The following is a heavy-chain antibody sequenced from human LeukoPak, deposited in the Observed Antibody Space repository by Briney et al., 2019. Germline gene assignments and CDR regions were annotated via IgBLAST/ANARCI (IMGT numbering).Heavy chain of an antibody. CDR1: GFTFSTYS. J-gene: IGHJ6*03. Sequence: GGSLRLSCVASGFTFSTYSLNWVRQAPGKGLEWVSYISSSSNSMYYADSVQGRVTISRDNAKNSLYLQMNSLRAEDTAVYYCTKGGVGSSWYGSYYYMDVWGKGTTVTVSS. CDR2: ISSSSNSM. D-gene: IGHD6-13*01. V-gene: IGHV3-48*01. CDR3: TKGGVGSSWYGSYYYMDV.